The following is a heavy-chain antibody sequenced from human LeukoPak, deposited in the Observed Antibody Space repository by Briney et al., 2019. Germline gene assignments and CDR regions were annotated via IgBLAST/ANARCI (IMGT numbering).Heavy chain of an antibody. CDR2: ISYDGSNK. CDR3: ARGSGGFDY. CDR1: GFTFSSYG. D-gene: IGHD3-3*01. J-gene: IGHJ4*02. V-gene: IGHV3-30*03. Sequence: GGSLRLSCAASGFTFSSYGMHWVGQAPARGLEWVAVISYDGSNKYYADSVKGRFTISRDNAKNTLYLQMNSLRAEDTAMYYCARGSGGFDYWGQGTLITVSS.